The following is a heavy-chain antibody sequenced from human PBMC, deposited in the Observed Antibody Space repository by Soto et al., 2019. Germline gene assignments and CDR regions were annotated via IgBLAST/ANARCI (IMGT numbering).Heavy chain of an antibody. CDR3: ARDLVRRATYYDFWSGYYNYYYYMDV. D-gene: IGHD3-3*01. CDR1: GFTFSSYW. V-gene: IGHV3-7*01. CDR2: IKQDGSEK. J-gene: IGHJ6*03. Sequence: GGSLRLSCAASGFTFSSYWMSWVRQAPGKGLEWVANIKQDGSEKYYVDSVKGRFTISRDNAKNSLYLQMNSLRAEDTAVYYCARDLVRRATYYDFWSGYYNYYYYMDVWGKGTTVTVSS.